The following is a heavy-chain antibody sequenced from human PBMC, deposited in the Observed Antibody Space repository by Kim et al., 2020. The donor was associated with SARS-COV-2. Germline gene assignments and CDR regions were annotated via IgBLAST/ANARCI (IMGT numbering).Heavy chain of an antibody. V-gene: IGHV4-59*01. Sequence: SETLSLTCTVSGGSISSYYWSWIRQPPGKGLEWIGYIYYSGSTNYNPSLKSRVTISVDTSKNQFSLKLSSVTAADTAVYYCARETGQQLVNDRSYYYYYGMDVWGQGTTVTVSS. CDR1: GGSISSYY. D-gene: IGHD6-13*01. CDR3: ARETGQQLVNDRSYYYYYGMDV. J-gene: IGHJ6*02. CDR2: IYYSGST.